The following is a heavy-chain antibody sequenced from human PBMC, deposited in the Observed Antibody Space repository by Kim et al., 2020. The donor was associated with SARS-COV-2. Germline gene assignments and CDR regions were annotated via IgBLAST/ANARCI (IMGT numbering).Heavy chain of an antibody. V-gene: IGHV4-59*01. CDR3: ARVVLGDNWNYIIDY. Sequence: PSLKSRVTISVDTSKNQFSLKLSSVTAADTAVYYCARVVLGDNWNYIIDYWGQGTLVTVSS. J-gene: IGHJ4*02. D-gene: IGHD1-1*01.